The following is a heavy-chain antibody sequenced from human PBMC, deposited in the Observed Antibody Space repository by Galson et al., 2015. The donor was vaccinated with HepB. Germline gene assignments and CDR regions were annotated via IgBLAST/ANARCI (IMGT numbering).Heavy chain of an antibody. D-gene: IGHD1-1*01. CDR3: AKEPTGTGGGDI. V-gene: IGHV1-2*02. J-gene: IGHJ3*02. CDR2: INADNGDT. Sequence: SVKVSCKASGDTFTSYHVPWVRQATGQGPEWMGCINADNGDTNFAQKFQGRVTMTSDTPITTAYMELSSLRSDDTAIYYCAKEPTGTGGGDIWGQVTMVTVSS. CDR1: GDTFTSYH.